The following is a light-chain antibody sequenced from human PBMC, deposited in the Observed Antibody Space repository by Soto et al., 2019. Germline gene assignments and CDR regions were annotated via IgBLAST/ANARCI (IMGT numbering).Light chain of an antibody. J-gene: IGKJ2*01. CDR1: QSVLYSSNNKNY. CDR3: QQYYGTLS. CDR2: WAS. V-gene: IGKV4-1*01. Sequence: DIVMTQSPDSLAVSLGERATINCKSSQSVLYSSNNKNYLAWYQQKPGQPPKLLIYWASTRESVVPDRFSGSGSGTDFTLTISSLQAEDVAVYYCQQYYGTLSFGQGTKLEIK.